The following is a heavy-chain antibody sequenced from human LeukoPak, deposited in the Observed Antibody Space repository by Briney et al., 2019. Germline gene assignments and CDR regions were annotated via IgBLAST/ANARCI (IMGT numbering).Heavy chain of an antibody. V-gene: IGHV3-7*01. CDR2: IKPDGSDR. J-gene: IGHJ4*02. Sequence: GGSLRLSCAASGFTFSNYWMTWVRQSPGKGLEWVDIIKPDGSDRYSVDSEKGRFTVSRDNAKNSLYLQMSSLRAEDTAVYYCARGGHRQKEFWGQGTLVTVSS. CDR1: GFTFSNYW. CDR3: ARGGHRQKEF. D-gene: IGHD3-10*01.